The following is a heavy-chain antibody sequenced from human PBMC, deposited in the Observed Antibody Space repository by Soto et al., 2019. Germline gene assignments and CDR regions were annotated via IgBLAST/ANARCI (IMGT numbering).Heavy chain of an antibody. CDR3: ARDGHGDYDYSYYYYGMDV. CDR1: GFTFSSYW. Sequence: PGGSLRLSCAASGFTFSSYWMSWVRQAPGKGLEWAANIKQDGSEKYYVDSVKGRFTISRDNAKNSLDLQMNSLRAEDTAVYYCARDGHGDYDYSYYYYGMDVWGQGTTVTVSS. V-gene: IGHV3-7*05. CDR2: IKQDGSEK. J-gene: IGHJ6*02. D-gene: IGHD4-17*01.